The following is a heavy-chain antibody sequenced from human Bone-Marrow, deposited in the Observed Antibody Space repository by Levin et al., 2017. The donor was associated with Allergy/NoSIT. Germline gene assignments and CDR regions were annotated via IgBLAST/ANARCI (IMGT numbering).Heavy chain of an antibody. V-gene: IGHV1-18*01. D-gene: IGHD5-12*01. CDR1: GYTFTNYA. Sequence: GESLKISCKTAGYTFTNYALSWVRQAPGQGLEWMGWISGYNGDRNYAQKFQGRVTMTTDTSTSTAYMELRSLTSDDPAVYFCAREGGGYDRQFDYWGQGTLVTVSS. CDR2: ISGYNGDR. CDR3: AREGGGYDRQFDY. J-gene: IGHJ4*02.